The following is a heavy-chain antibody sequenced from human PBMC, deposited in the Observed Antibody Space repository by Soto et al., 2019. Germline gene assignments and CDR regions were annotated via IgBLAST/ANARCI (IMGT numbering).Heavy chain of an antibody. CDR2: VNPNSGDT. V-gene: IGHV1-2*02. Sequence: ASVKVSCKASGYTFTGYYVHWVRQAPGQGLEWMGWVNPNSGDTYLAQRFQGRVTMNRDTSIGTAYMELRGLTSDDTAEYYCAKGGAIVAAGTRVYLYNAMDVWGQGTTVTVSS. J-gene: IGHJ6*02. CDR3: AKGGAIVAAGTRVYLYNAMDV. D-gene: IGHD1-26*01. CDR1: GYTFTGYY.